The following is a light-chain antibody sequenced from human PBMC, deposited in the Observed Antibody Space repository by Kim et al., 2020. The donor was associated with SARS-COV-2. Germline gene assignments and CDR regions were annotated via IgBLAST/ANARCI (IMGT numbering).Light chain of an antibody. CDR3: QHYGRSPPLT. V-gene: IGKV3-20*01. CDR1: QSISNY. CDR2: GAS. J-gene: IGKJ3*01. Sequence: EIVLTQSPGTLSLSPGERATLYCRASQSISNYLAWYQQKPGQAPRLLIYGASSRATGIPDTFSGSGSGTDFTLTISRLEPEDFAVYYCQHYGRSPPLTFGPGTKVDIK.